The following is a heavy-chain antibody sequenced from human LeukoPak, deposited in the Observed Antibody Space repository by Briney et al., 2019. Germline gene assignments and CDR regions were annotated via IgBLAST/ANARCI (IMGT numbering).Heavy chain of an antibody. Sequence: ASVKVSCKASGYTFTTYDINWVRQATGQGLEWMGWMNPYSGNTGYAQKFQGRVSITKDNSISTAYMELSSLRSEDTAVYYLARGDVWGTYRSHYFVYWGQRTLDTVSS. J-gene: IGHJ4*02. D-gene: IGHD3-16*02. V-gene: IGHV1-8*03. CDR1: GYTFTTYD. CDR2: MNPYSGNT. CDR3: ARGDVWGTYRSHYFVY.